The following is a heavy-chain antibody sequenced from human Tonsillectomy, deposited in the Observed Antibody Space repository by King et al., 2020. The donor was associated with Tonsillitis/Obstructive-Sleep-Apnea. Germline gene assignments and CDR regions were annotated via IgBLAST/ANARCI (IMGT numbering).Heavy chain of an antibody. CDR3: ARVSPTNPRPYYYYMDV. V-gene: IGHV3-66*01. J-gene: IGHJ6*03. Sequence: VQLVESGGGLVLPGGSLRLSCAASGFTVSSHYMIWVLQAPGKGLVWGAVIYIGGRKYYADSVKVRLTISRDNTKNTLYLQMNSLRAEDTALFYCARVSPTNPRPYYYYMDVWGKGTTVTVSS. CDR2: IYIGGRK. CDR1: GFTVSSHY. D-gene: IGHD2-8*01.